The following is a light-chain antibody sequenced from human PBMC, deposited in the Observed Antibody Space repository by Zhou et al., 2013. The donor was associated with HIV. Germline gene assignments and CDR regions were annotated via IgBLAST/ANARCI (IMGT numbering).Light chain of an antibody. V-gene: IGKV3-20*01. Sequence: EIVLTQSPGTLSLSPGEGATLSCRASQTISSNYLAWYQQKAGQAPRLLIYGASSRATGIPDRFSGSGSGTDFTLTISRLEPEDFAVYFCQQYGNSPMYTFGQGTKLEIK. CDR1: QTISSNY. J-gene: IGKJ2*01. CDR3: QQYGNSPMYT. CDR2: GAS.